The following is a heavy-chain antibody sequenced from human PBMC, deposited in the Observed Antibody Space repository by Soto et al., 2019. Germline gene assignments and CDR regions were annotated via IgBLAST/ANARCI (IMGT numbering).Heavy chain of an antibody. Sequence: QVQLVQSVAEVKKPGASVKVSCKASGYTFTSYDINWVRQATGQGLEWMGWMNPNSGNTAYAQQFLGRVTMTRNTSLSTADMELSSLRSEDTAVYYCARERTRGFVPWGQGTLVTVSS. CDR3: ARERTRGFVP. J-gene: IGHJ5*02. CDR1: GYTFTSYD. V-gene: IGHV1-8*01. CDR2: MNPNSGNT.